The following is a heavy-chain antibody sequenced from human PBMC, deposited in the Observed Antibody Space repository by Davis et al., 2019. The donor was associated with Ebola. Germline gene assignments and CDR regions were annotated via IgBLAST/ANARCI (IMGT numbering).Heavy chain of an antibody. CDR3: ARETSEIDY. J-gene: IGHJ4*02. D-gene: IGHD1-7*01. CDR1: GFTFSSYW. V-gene: IGHV3-74*01. CDR2: INSDGSSR. Sequence: GESLKISCAASGFTFSSYWMHWVRQVPGKGLVWVSRINSDGSSRDYADSVKGRFTISRDNAKNSLYLQMNSLRAEDTAVYYCARETSEIDYWGQGTLVTVSS.